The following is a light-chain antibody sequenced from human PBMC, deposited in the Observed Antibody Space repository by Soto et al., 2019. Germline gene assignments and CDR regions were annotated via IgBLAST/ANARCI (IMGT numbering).Light chain of an antibody. Sequence: QSALTQPASVSGSLGQSITFSCTGTSSDVGVYNYVSWYQQHPGKAPKLMIYEVSHRPSGVSNRFSGSKSGNTASLTISGLQAEDEADYYCSSYTSSNTWVFGGGTQLTVL. V-gene: IGLV2-14*01. J-gene: IGLJ3*02. CDR3: SSYTSSNTWV. CDR1: SSDVGVYNY. CDR2: EVS.